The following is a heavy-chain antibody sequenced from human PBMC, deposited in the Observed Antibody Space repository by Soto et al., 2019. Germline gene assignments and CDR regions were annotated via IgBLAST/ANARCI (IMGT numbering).Heavy chain of an antibody. Sequence: QIQLVQSGAEVKKPGASVKVSCKASGYTFTDHGISWVRQDPGQGFERMGWISAYNDYTAYAQKCQGRVTMTTDKNTNTAYMELRSLTSDDTAVYYCAKDRPRFTQNFLDVYWGQGTLVTVSS. CDR3: AKDRPRFTQNFLDVY. CDR2: ISAYNDYT. CDR1: GYTFTDHG. V-gene: IGHV1-18*01. J-gene: IGHJ4*02.